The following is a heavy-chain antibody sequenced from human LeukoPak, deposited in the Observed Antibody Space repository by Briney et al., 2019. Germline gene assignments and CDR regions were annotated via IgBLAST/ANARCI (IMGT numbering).Heavy chain of an antibody. J-gene: IGHJ4*02. CDR2: INPSGGST. V-gene: IGHV1-46*01. Sequence: ASVKVSCKASGCTFTSYYMHWVRQAPGQGLEWMGIINPSGGSTSYAQKFQGRVTMTRDVSTSTVYMELSSLRSEDTAVYYCARITYSYGSDYWGQGTLVTVSS. CDR1: GCTFTSYY. D-gene: IGHD5-18*01. CDR3: ARITYSYGSDY.